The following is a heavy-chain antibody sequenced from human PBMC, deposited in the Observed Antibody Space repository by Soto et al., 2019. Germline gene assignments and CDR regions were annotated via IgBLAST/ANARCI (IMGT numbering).Heavy chain of an antibody. D-gene: IGHD3-3*01. J-gene: IGHJ6*03. CDR2: ISSSSSYI. Sequence: EVLLVESGGGLVRPGGSLRLSCAAFGFTFSSYRMNWVRQAPGKGLEWVSFISSSSSYIYYADSAKGRFTISRDNAKNSLYLQVNSLRPEDTAVYYCARASESRGYDFRDYYSYMDVWGKGTTVTVSS. CDR1: GFTFSSYR. CDR3: ARASESRGYDFRDYYSYMDV. V-gene: IGHV3-21*01.